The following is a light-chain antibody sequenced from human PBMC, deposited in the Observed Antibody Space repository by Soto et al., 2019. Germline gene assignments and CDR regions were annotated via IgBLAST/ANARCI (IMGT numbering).Light chain of an antibody. CDR2: DAS. J-gene: IGKJ1*01. V-gene: IGKV1-5*01. CDR1: QSISSW. Sequence: DIQMTQSPSTLSSSLGDRVTITCRASQSISSWLAWYQQKPGKAPKLLIYDASSLESGVPSRFSGSGSGTEFTLTISRLQPDDFATYYCQKYNSYSRTFGQGTKVDIK. CDR3: QKYNSYSRT.